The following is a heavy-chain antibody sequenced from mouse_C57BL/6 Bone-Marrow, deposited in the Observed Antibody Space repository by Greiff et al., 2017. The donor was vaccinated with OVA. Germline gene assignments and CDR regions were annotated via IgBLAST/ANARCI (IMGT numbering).Heavy chain of an antibody. J-gene: IGHJ2*01. Sequence: EVKLQESGGDLVKPGGSLKLSCAASGFTFSSYGMSWVRQTPDKRLEWVATISSGGSYTYYPDSLKGRFTISRDNANNTLYLQMSSLTSEDSAMDCYARSFITTVVAPDYWGQGTTLTVSS. CDR3: ARSFITTVVAPDY. CDR2: ISSGGSYT. CDR1: GFTFSSYG. D-gene: IGHD1-1*01. V-gene: IGHV5-6*01.